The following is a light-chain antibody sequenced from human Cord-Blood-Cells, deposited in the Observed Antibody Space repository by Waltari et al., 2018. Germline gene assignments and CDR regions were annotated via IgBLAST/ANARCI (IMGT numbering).Light chain of an antibody. CDR3: QQSYSTPPYT. V-gene: IGKV1-39*01. J-gene: IGKJ2*01. CDR2: AAS. CDR1: QSVSSY. Sequence: DIQMTQPPSSLSASVGDRVTITCQASQSVSSYLNWYQQKPGKAPKLLIYAASSLQSGVPSRFSGSGSGTDFTLTISSLQPEDFATYYCQQSYSTPPYTFGQGTKLEIK.